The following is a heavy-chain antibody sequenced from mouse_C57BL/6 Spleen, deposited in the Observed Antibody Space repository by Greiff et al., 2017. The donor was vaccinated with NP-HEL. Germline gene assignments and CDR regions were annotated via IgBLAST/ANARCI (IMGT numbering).Heavy chain of an antibody. Sequence: DVKLQESGPGLVKPSQSLSLTCSVTGYSITSGYYWNWIRQFPGNKLEWMGYISYDGSNNYNPSLKNRISITRDTSKNQFFLKLNSVTTEDTATYYCAIEGGWLLRYFDVWGTGTTVTVSS. J-gene: IGHJ1*03. CDR1: GYSITSGYY. D-gene: IGHD2-3*01. CDR3: AIEGGWLLRYFDV. CDR2: ISYDGSN. V-gene: IGHV3-6*01.